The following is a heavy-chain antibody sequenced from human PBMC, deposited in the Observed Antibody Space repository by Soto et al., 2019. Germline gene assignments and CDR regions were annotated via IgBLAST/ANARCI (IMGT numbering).Heavy chain of an antibody. V-gene: IGHV3-11*06. J-gene: IGHJ6*02. Sequence: GGSLRLSCAASGFTFSDYYMSWIRQAPGKGLEWVSYISSSSSYTNYADSVKGRFTISRDNAKNSLYLQMNSLRAEDTAVYYSDGALRFQGRRYYYYYYGMDVWGQGTTVTVSS. D-gene: IGHD3-3*01. CDR1: GFTFSDYY. CDR3: DGALRFQGRRYYYYYYGMDV. CDR2: ISSSSSYT.